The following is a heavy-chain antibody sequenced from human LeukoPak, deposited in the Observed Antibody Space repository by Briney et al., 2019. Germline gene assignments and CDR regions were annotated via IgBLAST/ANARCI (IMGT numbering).Heavy chain of an antibody. V-gene: IGHV3-30*03. CDR3: TYGDFDY. J-gene: IGHJ4*02. D-gene: IGHD4-17*01. CDR1: GLTFSSYG. CDR2: ISYDGSNK. Sequence: PGGSLRLSCAASGLTFSSYGMHWVRQAPGKGLEWVAVISYDGSNKYYADSVKGRFTISRGNSKNTLYLQMNSLRAEDTAVYYCTYGDFDYWGQGTLVTVSS.